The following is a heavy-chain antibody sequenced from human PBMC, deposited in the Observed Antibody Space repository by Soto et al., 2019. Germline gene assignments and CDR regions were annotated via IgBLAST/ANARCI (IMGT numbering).Heavy chain of an antibody. CDR2: IYYSGTT. J-gene: IGHJ3*02. V-gene: IGHV4-59*01. CDR1: SGSIGTYF. D-gene: IGHD1-26*01. Sequence: EAVSLPCTVSSGSIGTYFWSLIRQPPGKGLEWIGYIYYSGTTNYNPSLKSRVTIFLDTSKNQFSLRLSSVTAADTAVYYCARGRGGTYDAFDIWGQGTMVTFSS. CDR3: ARGRGGTYDAFDI.